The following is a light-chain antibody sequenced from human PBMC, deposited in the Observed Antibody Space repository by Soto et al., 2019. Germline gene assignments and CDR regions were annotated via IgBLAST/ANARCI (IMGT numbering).Light chain of an antibody. CDR2: DAS. Sequence: EIVLTQSPATLSLSPGERATLSCRASQSVSSYLAWYQQKPGQAPRLLIYDASNRATGTPARFSGSGSGTDFTLTISSLEPEDFAVYYCQQRSTFGQGTRLEIK. CDR1: QSVSSY. CDR3: QQRST. J-gene: IGKJ5*01. V-gene: IGKV3-11*01.